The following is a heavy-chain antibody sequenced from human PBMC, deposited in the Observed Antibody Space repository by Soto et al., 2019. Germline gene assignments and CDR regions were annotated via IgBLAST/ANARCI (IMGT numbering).Heavy chain of an antibody. D-gene: IGHD2-21*02. CDR3: AKPRTAGDSFEI. CDR1: GGSITSSIW. Sequence: QVQLQESGPGLVKPSGTLSLTCAISGGSITSSIWWSWVRQPPGKGLEWIGEISHTGTTNYNPSLKGRVTISGDTSKSHFSLNLTSVGAADTAVYYCAKPRTAGDSFEIWGQGTLVTVSS. CDR2: ISHTGTT. V-gene: IGHV4-4*02. J-gene: IGHJ3*02.